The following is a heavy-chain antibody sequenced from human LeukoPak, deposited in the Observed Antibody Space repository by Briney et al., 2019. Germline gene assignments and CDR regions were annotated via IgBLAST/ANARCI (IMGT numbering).Heavy chain of an antibody. CDR1: GFTFSDYY. D-gene: IGHD3-22*01. Sequence: GGSLRLSCAASGFTFSDYYMSCIRQTPGKGLEWVSYISSSGSSIYYADSVKGRFTISRDNAKNSLYLQMNSSTVEDTAVYYCARDTPHYYDSSGYYPVDYWGQGTLVTVSS. CDR2: ISSSGSSI. V-gene: IGHV3-11*04. CDR3: ARDTPHYYDSSGYYPVDY. J-gene: IGHJ4*02.